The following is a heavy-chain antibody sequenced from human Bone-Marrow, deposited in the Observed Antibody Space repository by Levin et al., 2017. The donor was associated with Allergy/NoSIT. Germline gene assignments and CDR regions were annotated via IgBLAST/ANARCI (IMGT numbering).Heavy chain of an antibody. CDR2: ISKTGINT. CDR1: GFTFSTYT. J-gene: IGHJ6*02. V-gene: IGHV3-23*01. Sequence: GESLKISCAASGFTFSTYTMSWVRQAPGKGLEWVSSISKTGINTHYADSVKGRFIISRDNSKNTLYLQMNSLRAEDTAIYFCAKDALITMAGGFYQYHGMDVWGQGTTVTVSS. CDR3: AKDALITMAGGFYQYHGMDV. D-gene: IGHD6-19*01.